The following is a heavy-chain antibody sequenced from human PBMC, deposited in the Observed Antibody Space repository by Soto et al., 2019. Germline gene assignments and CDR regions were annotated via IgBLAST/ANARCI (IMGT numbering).Heavy chain of an antibody. CDR2: IDTGGSST. J-gene: IGHJ6*02. V-gene: IGHV3-74*01. Sequence: GGSLRVSCAASGFTFSSFWMHWVRQAPGEGLVWVSRIDTGGSSTSYADSVKGRFTISRDNAKNTLYLQMNSLRAEDTAVYYCARRVYHGSGTSAEAYGMDVWGQGTTVTVSS. CDR1: GFTFSSFW. CDR3: ARRVYHGSGTSAEAYGMDV. D-gene: IGHD3-10*01.